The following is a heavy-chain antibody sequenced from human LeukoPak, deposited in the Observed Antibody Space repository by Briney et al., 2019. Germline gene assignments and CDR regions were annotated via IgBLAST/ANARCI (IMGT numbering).Heavy chain of an antibody. J-gene: IGHJ5*02. CDR2: INHSGST. Sequence: SETLSLTCAVYGGSFSGYYWSWIRQPPGKGLEWIGEINHSGSTNYNPSLKSRVTISVDTSKNQFSLKLSSVTAADTAVYYCARGIYCSSTSCYYWFDPWGQGTLVTVSS. CDR3: ARGIYCSSTSCYYWFDP. V-gene: IGHV4-34*01. CDR1: GGSFSGYY. D-gene: IGHD2-2*01.